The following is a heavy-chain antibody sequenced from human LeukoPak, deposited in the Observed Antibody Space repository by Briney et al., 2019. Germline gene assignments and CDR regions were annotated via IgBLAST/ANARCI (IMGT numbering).Heavy chain of an antibody. V-gene: IGHV3-48*03. CDR1: GFTFSSYE. D-gene: IGHD6-13*01. CDR3: ARGGGGSSWSYYYYGMDV. Sequence: GGSLRLSCAASGFTFSSYEMNWVRQAPGKELEWVSYISSSGSTIYYADSVKGRFTISRDNAKNSLCLQMNSLRAEDTAVYYCARGGGGSSWSYYYYGMDVWGKGTTVTVSS. J-gene: IGHJ6*04. CDR2: ISSSGSTI.